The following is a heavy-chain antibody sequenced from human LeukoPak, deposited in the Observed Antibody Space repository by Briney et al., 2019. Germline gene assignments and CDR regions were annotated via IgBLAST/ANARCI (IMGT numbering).Heavy chain of an antibody. CDR2: IYYSGSA. Sequence: SETLSLTCTGSGGSISGIYWVWIRQPPGKGLEWVGFIYYSGSANYNPSLKSRVTMSVDMSKNQFSLKLTSVTAADTAFYYCARDRDSSGWFDYCGQGALVTVSS. J-gene: IGHJ4*02. D-gene: IGHD6-19*01. CDR3: ARDRDSSGWFDY. V-gene: IGHV4-59*01. CDR1: GGSISGIY.